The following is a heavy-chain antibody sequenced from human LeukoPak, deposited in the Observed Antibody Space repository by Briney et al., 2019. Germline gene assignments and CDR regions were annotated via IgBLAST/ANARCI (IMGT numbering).Heavy chain of an antibody. J-gene: IGHJ2*01. CDR1: GDSVSSNRAA. CDR2: TYFRSKWFN. Sequence: QTRYLTCAISGDSVSSNRAAWNGIRQSPSRGLEWLGRTYFRSKWFNDYALSVKSRITINPDTSKSQFSLQLNSVTPEDTAVYFCARAVRYFDLWGCRPLHPVSS. CDR3: ARAVRYFDL. V-gene: IGHV6-1*01.